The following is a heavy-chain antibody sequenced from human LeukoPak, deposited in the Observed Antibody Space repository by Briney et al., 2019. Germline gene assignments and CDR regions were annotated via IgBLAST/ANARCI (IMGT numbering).Heavy chain of an antibody. D-gene: IGHD5-24*01. CDR3: ARDLNYNLDF. J-gene: IGHJ4*02. V-gene: IGHV3-74*01. Sequence: GGSLRLSCAASGFTFSHSYMHWVRQAPGKGLVWVSRIDNDGGTGYADSVKGRFTITRDNAKNTVFLQMSSLRAEDTALYYCARDLNYNLDFWGQGTLATVSS. CDR1: GFTFSHSY. CDR2: IDNDGGT.